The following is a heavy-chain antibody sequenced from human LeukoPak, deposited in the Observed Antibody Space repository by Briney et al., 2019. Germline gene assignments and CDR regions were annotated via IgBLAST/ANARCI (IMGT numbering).Heavy chain of an antibody. CDR3: ARGSPASGRFPFNY. J-gene: IGHJ4*02. D-gene: IGHD6-19*01. V-gene: IGHV1-2*02. Sequence: ASVKVSCKASGYTFTDYYMHWVREAPGQGLEWMGWISPNSGDTKYAQNFQGEVTMTRDTSISTAYMELNSLNSDDTAVYYCARGSPASGRFPFNYWGQGTLVTVSS. CDR1: GYTFTDYY. CDR2: ISPNSGDT.